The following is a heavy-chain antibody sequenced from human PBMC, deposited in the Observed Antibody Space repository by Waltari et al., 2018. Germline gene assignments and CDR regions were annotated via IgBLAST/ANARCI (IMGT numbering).Heavy chain of an antibody. D-gene: IGHD3-9*01. CDR2: ISSSSSYI. CDR1: GFTFSSYS. J-gene: IGHJ4*02. V-gene: IGHV3-21*04. CDR3: AKSPFDWLPPYFDY. Sequence: EVQLVESGGGLVKPGGSLRLSCAASGFTFSSYSMNWVRQAPGKGLEWVSSISSSSSYIYYADSVKGRFTISRDNAKNSLYLQMNSLRAEDTAVYYCAKSPFDWLPPYFDYWGQGTLVTVSS.